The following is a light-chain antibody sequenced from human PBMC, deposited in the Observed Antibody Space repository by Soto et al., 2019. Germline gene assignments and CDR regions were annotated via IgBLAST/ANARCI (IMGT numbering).Light chain of an antibody. V-gene: IGKV3-20*01. J-gene: IGKJ1*01. CDR1: QTVTGSY. CDR3: QQCGSSPRT. CDR2: GAS. Sequence: EIVLTQSPGTLSLSPGERATLSCRASQTVTGSYLAWYQQKPGQAPRLLIYGASNRATGIPDRFSGSGSGTDFTLTISRLEPEDFAVYYCQQCGSSPRTFGQGTKVEIK.